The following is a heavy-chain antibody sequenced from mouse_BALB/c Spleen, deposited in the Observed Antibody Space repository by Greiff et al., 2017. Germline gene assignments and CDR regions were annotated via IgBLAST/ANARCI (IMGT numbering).Heavy chain of an antibody. Sequence: EVKLQESGAELVRPGALVKLSCKASGFNIKDYYMHWVKQRPEQGLEWIGWIDPENGNTIYDPKFQGKASITADTSSNTAYLQLSSLTSEDTAVYYCARSEYGNTGDFWGQGTTLTVSS. D-gene: IGHD2-10*02. V-gene: IGHV14-1*02. J-gene: IGHJ2*01. CDR1: GFNIKDYY. CDR3: ARSEYGNTGDF. CDR2: IDPENGNT.